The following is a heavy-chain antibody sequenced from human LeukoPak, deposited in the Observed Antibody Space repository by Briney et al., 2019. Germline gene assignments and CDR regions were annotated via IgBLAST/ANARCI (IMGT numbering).Heavy chain of an antibody. CDR1: GFTVSSNY. CDR2: IYSGGST. CDR3: ARDLGGYCSGGSCSNFDY. D-gene: IGHD2-15*01. Sequence: GGSLRLSCAASGFTVSSNYMSWVRQAPGKGLEWVSVIYSGGSTYYADSVKGRFTISRDNAKNSLYLQMNSLRAEDTAVYYCARDLGGYCSGGSCSNFDYWGQGTLVTVSS. V-gene: IGHV3-53*01. J-gene: IGHJ4*02.